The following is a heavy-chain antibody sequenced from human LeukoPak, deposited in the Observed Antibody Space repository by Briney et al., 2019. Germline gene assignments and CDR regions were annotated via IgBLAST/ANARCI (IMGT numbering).Heavy chain of an antibody. Sequence: PSETLSLTCTVSGGSISSSSYYWGWIRQPPGKGLEWIGSIYYSGSTYYNPSLKSRVTISVDTSKNQFSLKLSSVTAADTAVYYCARESSSGYGPWDWFDPWGQGTLVTVSS. CDR1: GGSISSSSYY. CDR2: IYYSGST. J-gene: IGHJ5*02. V-gene: IGHV4-39*07. D-gene: IGHD3-22*01. CDR3: ARESSSGYGPWDWFDP.